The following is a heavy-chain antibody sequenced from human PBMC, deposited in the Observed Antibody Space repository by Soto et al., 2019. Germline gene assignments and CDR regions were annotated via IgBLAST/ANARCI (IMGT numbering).Heavy chain of an antibody. V-gene: IGHV3-23*01. D-gene: IGHD1-7*01. CDR3: AKDRRAGGNYGFYSIL. J-gene: IGHJ4*02. CDR2: SSATGAGT. CDR1: GFTFSSYG. Sequence: EVQLLASGGGLVQPGGSLRLSCAASGFTFSSYGMTWVRQAPGKGLEWVSFSSATGAGTYYADSVKGRFTISRDNSKNTLYLQMARLRADDTAAYYCAKDRRAGGNYGFYSILWGLGSLVPVSS.